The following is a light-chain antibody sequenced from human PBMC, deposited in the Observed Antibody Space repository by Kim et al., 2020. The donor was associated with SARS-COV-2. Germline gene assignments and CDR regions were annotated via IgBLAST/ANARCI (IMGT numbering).Light chain of an antibody. Sequence: VSPGQTASITCSGDKLGDKYVCWYQQKPGQSPAPVIFQATKRPSGIPERFSGSKSGNTATLTISGTQPTDEAYYYCQVWDSSTKGVFGGGTQLTVL. CDR3: QVWDSSTKGV. CDR1: KLGDKY. V-gene: IGLV3-1*01. J-gene: IGLJ3*02. CDR2: QAT.